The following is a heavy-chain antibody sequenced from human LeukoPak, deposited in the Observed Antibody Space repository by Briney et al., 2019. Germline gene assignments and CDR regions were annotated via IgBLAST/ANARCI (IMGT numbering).Heavy chain of an antibody. Sequence: ASVKVSCKASGYTFTGYYMHWVRQAPGQGLEWMGWINPNSGGTNYAQKFQGRVTMTRDTSISTAYMELSSLRSEDTAVYYCFLNYGMDVWGQGTTVTVSS. CDR1: GYTFTGYY. CDR2: INPNSGGT. J-gene: IGHJ6*02. D-gene: IGHD3-3*01. V-gene: IGHV1-2*02. CDR3: FLNYGMDV.